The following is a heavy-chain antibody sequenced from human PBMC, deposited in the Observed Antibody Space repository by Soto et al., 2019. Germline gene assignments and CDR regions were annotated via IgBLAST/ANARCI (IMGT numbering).Heavy chain of an antibody. Sequence: GASVKVSCKASGGTFSSYAISWVRQAPGQGLEWMGGIIPIFGTANYAQKFQGRVTITADESTSTAYMELSSLRSEDTAVYYCARDRHSSSWYYFDYWGQGTLVTVSS. CDR2: IIPIFGTA. V-gene: IGHV1-69*13. CDR1: GGTFSSYA. D-gene: IGHD6-13*01. CDR3: ARDRHSSSWYYFDY. J-gene: IGHJ4*02.